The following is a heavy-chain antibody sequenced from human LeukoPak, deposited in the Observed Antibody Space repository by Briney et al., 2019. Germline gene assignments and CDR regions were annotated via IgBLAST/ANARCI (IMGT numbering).Heavy chain of an antibody. Sequence: GESLKISCKGSGYSFPTYWIAWVRQMPGKGLEWMGIIYPDESNIRYSPSFQGQVTISADKSISTAYLQWSSLKASDTAMYYCAGPPSRGYSSSFEYWGQGTLVTVSS. D-gene: IGHD2-2*03. J-gene: IGHJ4*02. CDR2: IYPDESNI. CDR3: AGPPSRGYSSSFEY. V-gene: IGHV5-51*01. CDR1: GYSFPTYW.